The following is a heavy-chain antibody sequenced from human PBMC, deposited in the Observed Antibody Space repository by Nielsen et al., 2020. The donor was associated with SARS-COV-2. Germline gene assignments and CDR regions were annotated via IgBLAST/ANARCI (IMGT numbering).Heavy chain of an antibody. Sequence: VRQMPGKGLEWMGIIYPGDSDTRYSPSFQGQVTISADKSISTAYLQWSSLKASDTAMYYCSIHIEGPRRIAAAGSYGMDVRGQGTTVTVSS. V-gene: IGHV5-51*01. CDR3: SIHIEGPRRIAAAGSYGMDV. J-gene: IGHJ6*02. CDR2: IYPGDSDT. D-gene: IGHD6-13*01.